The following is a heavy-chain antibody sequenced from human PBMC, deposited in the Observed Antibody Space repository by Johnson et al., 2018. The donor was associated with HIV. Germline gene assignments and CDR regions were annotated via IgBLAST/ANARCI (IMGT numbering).Heavy chain of an antibody. CDR1: GFTFSSYA. Sequence: QVQLVESGGGVVQPGRSLRLSCAASGFTFSSYAMHWVHQAPGKGLEWVAVISYDGSNKYYADSVKGRFTISRDNSKNTLYLQMNSLRAEDTAVYYCARERDDSSGYYYHDAFDIWGQGTMVTVSS. J-gene: IGHJ3*02. CDR2: ISYDGSNK. CDR3: ARERDDSSGYYYHDAFDI. D-gene: IGHD3-22*01. V-gene: IGHV3-30*14.